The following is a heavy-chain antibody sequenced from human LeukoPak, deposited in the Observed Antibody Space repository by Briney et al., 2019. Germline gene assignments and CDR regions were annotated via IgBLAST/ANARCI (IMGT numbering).Heavy chain of an antibody. CDR2: VNPNSGNT. J-gene: IGHJ6*03. V-gene: IGHV1-8*01. Sequence: ASVKVSCKASGYTFTSYDINWVRQATGQGLEWMGWVNPNSGNTGYAQKFQGRVTMTRNTSISTAYMELSSLRSEDTAVYYCARYGSGSLRYYYYMDVWGKGTTVTVPS. CDR1: GYTFTSYD. D-gene: IGHD3-10*01. CDR3: ARYGSGSLRYYYYMDV.